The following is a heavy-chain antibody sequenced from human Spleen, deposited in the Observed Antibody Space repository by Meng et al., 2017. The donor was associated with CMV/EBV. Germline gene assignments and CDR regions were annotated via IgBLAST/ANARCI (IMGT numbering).Heavy chain of an antibody. CDR3: ARRGDFSMVPGSYGMGV. CDR2: IYTSGST. Sequence: GGSLRLSCAASGFTFSSYEMNWVRQASGKGLEWVSVIYTSGSTYYADSVQGRFIISRDNSKNTLYLDMNSLRAEDTAIYYCARRGDFSMVPGSYGMGVWGQGTTVTVSS. D-gene: IGHD3-10*01. J-gene: IGHJ6*02. V-gene: IGHV3-66*02. CDR1: GFTFSSYE.